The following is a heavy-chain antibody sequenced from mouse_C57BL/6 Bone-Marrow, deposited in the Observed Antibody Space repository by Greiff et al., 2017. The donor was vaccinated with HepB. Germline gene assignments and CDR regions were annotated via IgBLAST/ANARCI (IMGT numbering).Heavy chain of an antibody. Sequence: VQLQQSGAELVRPGASVKLSCTASGFNIKDDYMHWVKQRPEQGLEWIGWIDPENGDTAYAAKFQGKATITVDTSSNTAYLQLSSLTSEDTAVYYCTAGTGPYYFDYWGQGTTLTVSS. D-gene: IGHD4-1*01. J-gene: IGHJ2*01. CDR3: TAGTGPYYFDY. CDR1: GFNIKDDY. CDR2: IDPENGDT. V-gene: IGHV14-4*01.